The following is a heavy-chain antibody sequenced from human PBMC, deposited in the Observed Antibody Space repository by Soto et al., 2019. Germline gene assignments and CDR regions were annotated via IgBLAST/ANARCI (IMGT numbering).Heavy chain of an antibody. D-gene: IGHD6-13*01. CDR3: TRDASRDSSARGWFDP. CDR1: GFTFRSFT. J-gene: IGHJ5*02. V-gene: IGHV3-21*01. Sequence: GGSLRLSCAASGFTFRSFTVNWVRQAPGKGLEWVSTISSNSAYIYYTDALRGRFTISRDNAKNSLHLQMNSLRAEDTAVYYCTRDASRDSSARGWFDPWGPGTLVTVSS. CDR2: ISSNSAYI.